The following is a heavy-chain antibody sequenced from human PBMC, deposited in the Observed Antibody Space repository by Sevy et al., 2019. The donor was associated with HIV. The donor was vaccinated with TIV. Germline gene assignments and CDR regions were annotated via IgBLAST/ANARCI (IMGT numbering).Heavy chain of an antibody. J-gene: IGHJ4*02. V-gene: IGHV3-30*03. CDR1: GFTFSSYG. D-gene: IGHD6-13*01. CDR2: ISYDGSNK. CDR3: ARLSAAGNRPHLSPFDY. Sequence: GGSLRLSCAASGFTFSSYGMHWVRQAPGKGLEWVAVISYDGSNKYYADSVKGRFTISRDNSKNTLYLQMNSLRAEDTAVYYCARLSAAGNRPHLSPFDYWGQGTLVTVSS.